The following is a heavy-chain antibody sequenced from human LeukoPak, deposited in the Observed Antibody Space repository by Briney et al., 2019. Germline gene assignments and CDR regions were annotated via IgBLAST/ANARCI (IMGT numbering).Heavy chain of an antibody. D-gene: IGHD3-3*01. Sequence: SVKVSCKASGGTFSSYAISWVRQAPGQGLEWMGGIIPIFGTANYAQKFQGRVTITADESTSTAYMELSSLRSEDTAVYYCAREGAYYDFWSGFPYWGQGTLVTVSS. J-gene: IGHJ4*02. CDR1: GGTFSSYA. V-gene: IGHV1-69*01. CDR2: IIPIFGTA. CDR3: AREGAYYDFWSGFPY.